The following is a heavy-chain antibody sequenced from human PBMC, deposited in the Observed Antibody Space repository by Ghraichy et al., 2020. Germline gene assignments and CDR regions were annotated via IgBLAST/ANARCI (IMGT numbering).Heavy chain of an antibody. J-gene: IGHJ6*02. CDR2: ITSSGSFK. CDR3: ARGSRVVRFYYYDGMDV. Sequence: GGSLRLSEIGCAHAFTPVTFSYLVRCLLLGLERVSYITSSGSFKSYADSVKGRFTISRDNAQNSLSLQMNSLTDEDTAVYYCARGSRVVRFYYYDGMDVWGQGNTVNVSS. CDR1: AHAFTPVT. D-gene: IGHD4-23*01. V-gene: IGHV3-48*02.